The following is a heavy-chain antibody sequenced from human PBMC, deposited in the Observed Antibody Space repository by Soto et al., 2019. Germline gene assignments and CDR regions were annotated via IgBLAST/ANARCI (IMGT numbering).Heavy chain of an antibody. Sequence: EVQLVQSGAEVKKPGESLKISCTGSGYSFTKYWIGWVRQMPGKGLEWMGIIYPVDSDTRYSPSFQGQVTMSADKSMSTAYLQWSSLKASDTAIYYCARRPPDYYGSEIFDYWGQGTLVTVSP. CDR2: IYPVDSDT. CDR3: ARRPPDYYGSEIFDY. J-gene: IGHJ4*02. CDR1: GYSFTKYW. D-gene: IGHD3-10*01. V-gene: IGHV5-51*01.